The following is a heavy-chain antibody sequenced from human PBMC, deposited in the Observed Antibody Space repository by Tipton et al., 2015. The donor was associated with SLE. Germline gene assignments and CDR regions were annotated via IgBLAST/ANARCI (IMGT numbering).Heavy chain of an antibody. CDR2: INPSGGST. CDR3: AREDCSSTSCYNGAREYDYYGMDV. CDR1: GYTFTSYY. V-gene: IGHV1-46*01. Sequence: QLVQSGAEVKKPGASVKVSCKASGYTFTSYYMHWVRQAPGQGLEWMGIINPSGGSTNYAQKLQGRVTMTTDTSTSTAYMELRSLRSDDTAVYYCAREDCSSTSCYNGAREYDYYGMDVWGQGTTVTVSS. D-gene: IGHD2-2*02. J-gene: IGHJ6*02.